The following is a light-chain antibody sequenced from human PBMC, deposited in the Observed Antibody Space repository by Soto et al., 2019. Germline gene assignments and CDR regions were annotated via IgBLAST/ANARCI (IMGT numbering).Light chain of an antibody. CDR1: QSVSSN. Sequence: EIVMTQSPSTLSVSPGERATLSCRASQSVSSNLAWYQQKPGQAPRLLIYAASTRATGIPARFSDSGSGTEFTLTISSLQSEDFAVYYCQQYNNWWTFGQGTKVEIK. CDR2: AAS. CDR3: QQYNNWWT. J-gene: IGKJ1*01. V-gene: IGKV3-15*01.